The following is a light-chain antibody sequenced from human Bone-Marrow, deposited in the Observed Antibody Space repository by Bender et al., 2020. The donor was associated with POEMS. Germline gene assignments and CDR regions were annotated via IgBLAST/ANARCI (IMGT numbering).Light chain of an antibody. Sequence: QSALTQPASVSGSPGQSITISCTGTGSDVGGYDFVSWYLLHPGKAPKLLIYNVNNRPSGVPDRFSGSKSGNTASLTVSGLQAEDEADYYCSSYAGSNGLRVFSGGTKLTVL. J-gene: IGLJ3*02. V-gene: IGLV2-8*01. CDR3: SSYAGSNGLRV. CDR1: GSDVGGYDF. CDR2: NVN.